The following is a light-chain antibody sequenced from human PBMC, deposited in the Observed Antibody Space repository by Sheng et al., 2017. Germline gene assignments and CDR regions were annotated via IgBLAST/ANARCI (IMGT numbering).Light chain of an antibody. Sequence: DIVMTQSPLSLPVTPGEPASISCRSGQSLLDTNGYNYLDWYLQKPGQSPQLLIYLGSYRASGVPDRFSGSESGTDFTLKISKVEAEDVGVYYCMQALQSPNTFGQGTRLEIK. CDR1: QSLLDTNGYNY. CDR2: LGS. CDR3: MQALQSPNT. V-gene: IGKV2-28*01. J-gene: IGKJ5*01.